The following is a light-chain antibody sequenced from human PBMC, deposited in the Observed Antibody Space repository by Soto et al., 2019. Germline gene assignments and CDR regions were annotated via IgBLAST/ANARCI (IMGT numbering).Light chain of an antibody. CDR3: QQYSNWPTIT. CDR2: DTS. V-gene: IGKV3-15*01. CDR1: QSVSIQ. Sequence: ETVMTQSQGTLSVSLGERATLSCRAGQSVSIQLAWYQQKPGQAPRLLIYDTSTRATGIPARFSGSGSGTEFTLTISSMQSEDFAVYYCQQYSNWPTITFGQGTRLEIK. J-gene: IGKJ5*01.